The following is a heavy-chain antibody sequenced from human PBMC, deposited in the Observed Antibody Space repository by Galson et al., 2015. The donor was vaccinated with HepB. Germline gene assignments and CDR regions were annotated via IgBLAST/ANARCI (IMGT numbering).Heavy chain of an antibody. Sequence: SLRLSCAASGFTFSSYSMNWVRQAPGKGLEWVSSISSSSSYIYYADSVKGRFTISRDNAKNSLYLEMNSLRAEDTAVYYCARDYEYGGNSEGVADYWGQGTLVTVAS. J-gene: IGHJ4*02. CDR1: GFTFSSYS. V-gene: IGHV3-21*01. CDR3: ARDYEYGGNSEGVADY. D-gene: IGHD4-23*01. CDR2: ISSSSSYI.